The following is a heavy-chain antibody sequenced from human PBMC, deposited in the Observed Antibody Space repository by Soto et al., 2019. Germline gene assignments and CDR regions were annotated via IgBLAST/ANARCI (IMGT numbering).Heavy chain of an antibody. D-gene: IGHD6-19*01. Sequence: QVTLKESGPVLVKPTETLTLRCTVSGLSITDSEMGVSWIRQPPGQPLEWLAHIDSSGEKSYGTFLKSRLAISKDTSKGQIVLTMTNMDPADTATYYCARRHLAVAVSPWFDPWGQGIPVTVSS. V-gene: IGHV2-26*01. J-gene: IGHJ5*02. CDR2: IDSSGEK. CDR1: GLSITDSEMG. CDR3: ARRHLAVAVSPWFDP.